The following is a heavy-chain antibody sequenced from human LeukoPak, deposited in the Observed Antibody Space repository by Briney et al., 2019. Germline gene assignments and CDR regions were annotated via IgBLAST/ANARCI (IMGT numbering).Heavy chain of an antibody. J-gene: IGHJ5*02. CDR1: GYTFTSYD. Sequence: EASVKVSCKASGYTFTSYDINWVRQATGQGLEWMGGMNPNSGNTGYAQKFQGRVTMTRNTSISTAYMELSSLRSEDTAVYYCARAIGYCSGGSCHGGYWFDPWGQGTLVTVSS. V-gene: IGHV1-8*01. CDR2: MNPNSGNT. D-gene: IGHD2-15*01. CDR3: ARAIGYCSGGSCHGGYWFDP.